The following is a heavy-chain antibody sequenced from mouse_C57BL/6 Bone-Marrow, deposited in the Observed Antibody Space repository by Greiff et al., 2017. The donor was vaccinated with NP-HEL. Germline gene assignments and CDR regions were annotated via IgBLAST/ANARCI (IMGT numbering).Heavy chain of an antibody. CDR3: ASLLLRYFDV. V-gene: IGHV1-26*01. CDR1: GYTFTDYY. Sequence: EVQLQQSGPELVKPGASVKISCKASGYTFTDYYMNWVKQSHGKSLEWIGDINPNNGGTSYNQKFKGKATLTVDKSSSTAYMELRSLTSEDSAVYYCASLLLRYFDVWGTGTTVTVSS. CDR2: INPNNGGT. J-gene: IGHJ1*03. D-gene: IGHD1-1*01.